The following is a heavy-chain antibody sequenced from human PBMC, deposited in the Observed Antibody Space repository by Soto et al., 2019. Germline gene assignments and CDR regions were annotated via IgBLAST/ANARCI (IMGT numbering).Heavy chain of an antibody. D-gene: IGHD1-26*01. J-gene: IGHJ4*02. CDR2: IYWDDSK. CDR1: GFSLTTDRVD. CDR3: AHAYGGRSLY. Sequence: QITLKESGPTLVKPTQTLTPTCTLSGFSLTTDRVDVGWIRQPPGEALEWLAVIYWDDSKTYRPSLESRLTITKDTSKNQVALTMTNMDSLDTATYYCAHAYGGRSLYWGQGTLVTVSS. V-gene: IGHV2-5*02.